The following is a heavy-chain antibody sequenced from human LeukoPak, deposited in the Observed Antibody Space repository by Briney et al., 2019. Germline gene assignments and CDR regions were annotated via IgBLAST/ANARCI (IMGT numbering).Heavy chain of an antibody. Sequence: GASVKVSCKASGYTFTGYYMHWVRQAPGQGLEWMGWINPNSGGTNYAQKFQGRVTMTRDTSISTAYMELSRLRSDDTAVYYCAREEVVVVVAATYNWFDPWGQGTLVTVSS. D-gene: IGHD2-15*01. CDR2: INPNSGGT. CDR3: AREEVVVVVAATYNWFDP. V-gene: IGHV1-2*02. J-gene: IGHJ5*02. CDR1: GYTFTGYY.